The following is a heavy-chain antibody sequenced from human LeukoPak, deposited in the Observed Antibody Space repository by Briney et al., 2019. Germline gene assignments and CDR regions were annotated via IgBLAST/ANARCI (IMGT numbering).Heavy chain of an antibody. CDR1: GYTFTSYA. CDR3: ARDNSVGDTTWWFDP. J-gene: IGHJ5*02. D-gene: IGHD1-26*01. V-gene: IGHV1-3*03. CDR2: INAGNGNT. Sequence: ASVKVSCKASGYTFTSYAMHWVRQAPGQRLEWMGWINAGNGNTKYSQEFQGRVTMTRDMSTSTDYMELSSLRSEDTAVYYCARDNSVGDTTWWFDPWGQGTLVTVSS.